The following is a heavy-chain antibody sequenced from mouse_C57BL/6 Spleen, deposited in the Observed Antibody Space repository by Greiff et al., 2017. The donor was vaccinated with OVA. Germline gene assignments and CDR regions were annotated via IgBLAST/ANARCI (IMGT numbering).Heavy chain of an antibody. Sequence: QVQLQQPGAELVKPGASVTMSCKASGYTFTSYWITWVKQRPGQGLEWIGDIYPGSGSTNYNEKFKSKATLPVDTPSSTAYMQLSSLTSEDSAGYDWARRRGRSTYAMDYWGQGTSVTVSS. CDR2: IYPGSGST. CDR3: ARRRGRSTYAMDY. D-gene: IGHD5-1*01. CDR1: GYTFTSYW. V-gene: IGHV1-55*01. J-gene: IGHJ4*01.